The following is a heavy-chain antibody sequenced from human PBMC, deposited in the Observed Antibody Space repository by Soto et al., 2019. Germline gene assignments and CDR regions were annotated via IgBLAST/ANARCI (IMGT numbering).Heavy chain of an antibody. Sequence: LRLSCEASGFTFRDYAMSWVRQPPGEGPEWVSTIGGGNDIFYAESVKGRFTISRDDSRDTMYLQMDNLRVEDTAIYFCAKDSVSYNRIYDAFDIWGQGTVVTVSS. J-gene: IGHJ3*02. CDR2: IGGGNDI. CDR1: GFTFRDYA. V-gene: IGHV3-23*01. CDR3: AKDSVSYNRIYDAFDI. D-gene: IGHD3-3*02.